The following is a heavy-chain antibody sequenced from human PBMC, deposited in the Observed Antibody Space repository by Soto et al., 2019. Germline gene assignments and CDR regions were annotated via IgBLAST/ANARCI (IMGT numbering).Heavy chain of an antibody. D-gene: IGHD5-18*01. V-gene: IGHV4-39*01. CDR1: GGSISSSSYY. CDR3: ASLPRGYSYGPRLLQRVP. CDR2: IYYSGST. Sequence: QLQLQESGPGLVKPSETLSLTCTVSGGSISSSSYYWGWIRQPPGKGLEWIGSIYYSGSTYYNPSLKSRVTISVDTSKNQFSLKLSSVTAADTAVYYCASLPRGYSYGPRLLQRVPWGQGTLVTVSS. J-gene: IGHJ5*02.